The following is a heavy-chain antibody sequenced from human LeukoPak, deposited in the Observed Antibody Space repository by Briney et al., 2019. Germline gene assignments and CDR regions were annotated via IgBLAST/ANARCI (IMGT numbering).Heavy chain of an antibody. D-gene: IGHD6-13*01. CDR3: AGPIAAAGRDSGYYYGMDV. J-gene: IGHJ6*04. Sequence: GSSVKVSCKASGGTFSSYAISWVRQAPGQGLEWMGGIIPIFGTANYAQKFQGRVTITADKSTSTAYMEPSSLRSEDTAVYYCAGPIAAAGRDSGYYYGMDVWGKGTTVTVSS. CDR2: IIPIFGTA. V-gene: IGHV1-69*06. CDR1: GGTFSSYA.